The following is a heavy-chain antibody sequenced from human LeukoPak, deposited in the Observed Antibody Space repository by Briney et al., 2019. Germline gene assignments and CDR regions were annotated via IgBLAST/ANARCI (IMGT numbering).Heavy chain of an antibody. CDR2: INWNGGST. V-gene: IGHV3-20*04. J-gene: IGHJ4*02. CDR3: ARRSGYDSNYFDY. D-gene: IGHD5-12*01. CDR1: GFTFDDYG. Sequence: GGSLRLSCAASGFTFDDYGMTWVRQAPGKGLEWVSGINWNGGSTGYADSVKGRFTISRDNAKNSLYLQMNSLRAEGTAFYYCARRSGYDSNYFDYWGQGTLVTVSS.